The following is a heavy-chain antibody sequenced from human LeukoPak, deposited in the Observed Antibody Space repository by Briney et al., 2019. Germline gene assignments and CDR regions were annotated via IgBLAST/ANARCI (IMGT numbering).Heavy chain of an antibody. CDR2: ISGDGGST. J-gene: IGHJ5*02. V-gene: IGHV3-43*02. CDR1: GFTFDDYA. D-gene: IGHD3-22*01. CDR3: AKHDPRRVVITNWFDP. Sequence: GGSLRLSCAASGFTFDDYAMHWVRQAPGKGLEWVSLISGDGGSTYYADSVKGRFTISRDNSKNTLYLQMNSLRAEDTAVYYCAKHDPRRVVITNWFDPWGQGTLVTVSS.